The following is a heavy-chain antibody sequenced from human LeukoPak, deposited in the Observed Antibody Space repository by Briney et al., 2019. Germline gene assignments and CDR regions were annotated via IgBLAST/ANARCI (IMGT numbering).Heavy chain of an antibody. CDR3: AKNLPCGGDCYSDYYYGMDV. CDR1: GFTFSSYG. J-gene: IGHJ6*02. V-gene: IGHV3-30*18. Sequence: GGSLRLSCAASGFTFSSYGMHWVRQAPGKGLEWVAVISYDGSNKYYADSVKGRFTISRDNSKNTLYLQMNSLRAEDTAVYYCAKNLPCGGDCYSDYYYGMDVWGQGTTVTVSS. D-gene: IGHD2-21*02. CDR2: ISYDGSNK.